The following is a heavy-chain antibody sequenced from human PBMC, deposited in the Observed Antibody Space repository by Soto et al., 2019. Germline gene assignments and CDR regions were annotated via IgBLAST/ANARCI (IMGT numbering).Heavy chain of an antibody. D-gene: IGHD6-13*01. V-gene: IGHV1-69*13. CDR1: GGTFSSYA. CDR2: IIPIFGTA. CDR3: ASVGYSSSWLYFDY. J-gene: IGHJ4*02. Sequence: GASVKVSCKASGGTFSSYAISWVRQAPGQGLEWMGGIIPIFGTANYAQKFQGRVTITADESTSTAYMELSSLRSEDTAVYYCASVGYSSSWLYFDYWGQGTLVTVSS.